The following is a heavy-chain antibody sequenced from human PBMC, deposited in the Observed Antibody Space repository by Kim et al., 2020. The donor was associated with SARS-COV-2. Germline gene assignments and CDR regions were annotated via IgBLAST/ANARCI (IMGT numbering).Heavy chain of an antibody. CDR1: GGSISSYY. Sequence: SETLSLTCTVSGGSISSYYWSWIRQPPGKGLEWIGYIYYSGSTNYNPSLKSRVTISVDTSKNQFSLKLSSVTAADTAVYYCARDCSGGSCFDPWGQGTLVTVSS. CDR2: IYYSGST. CDR3: ARDCSGGSCFDP. D-gene: IGHD2-15*01. J-gene: IGHJ5*02. V-gene: IGHV4-59*13.